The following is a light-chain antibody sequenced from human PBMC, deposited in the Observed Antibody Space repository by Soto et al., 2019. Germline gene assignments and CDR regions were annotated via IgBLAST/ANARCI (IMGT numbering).Light chain of an antibody. CDR3: QQYNNWPFT. J-gene: IGKJ3*01. V-gene: IGKV3-15*01. CDR1: QSISSN. Sequence: EIVMTQSPATLSVSPGERATLSCRASQSISSNLAWYQQKPGQAPRLLIYGASTRATGIPATFSGSGSGTEFTLTISRAQSEDFAVYYCQQYNNWPFTFGRGTKVDIK. CDR2: GAS.